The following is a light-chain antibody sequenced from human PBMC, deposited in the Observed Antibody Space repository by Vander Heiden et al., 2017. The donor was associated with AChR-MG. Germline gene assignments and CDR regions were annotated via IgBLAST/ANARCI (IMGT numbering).Light chain of an antibody. CDR1: QSVSSY. V-gene: IGKV3-11*01. J-gene: IGKJ5*01. CDR2: DAS. Sequence: DIVFTRAPAALSLSPGERATRSCRASQSVSSYLAWYQQKRGQAPRLLIYDASNRATGIPARFSGSGSGTDFTLTISSLEPEDFAVYYCQQRSNWQTFGQGTRLEIK. CDR3: QQRSNWQT.